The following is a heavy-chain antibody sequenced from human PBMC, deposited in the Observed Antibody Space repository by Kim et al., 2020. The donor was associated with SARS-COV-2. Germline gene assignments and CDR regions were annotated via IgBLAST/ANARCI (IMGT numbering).Heavy chain of an antibody. J-gene: IGHJ4*02. Sequence: YYADSVKGRFTISRDNPKNTLYLQMNSLRARDTAVYYCARVRGIAVAGSPVWGKGTLVTVSS. V-gene: IGHV3-30*01. D-gene: IGHD6-19*01. CDR3: ARVRGIAVAGSPV.